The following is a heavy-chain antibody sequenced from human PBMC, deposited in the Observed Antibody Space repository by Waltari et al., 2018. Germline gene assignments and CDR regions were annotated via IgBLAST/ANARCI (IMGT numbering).Heavy chain of an antibody. CDR2: ISYDGSNT. CDR3: AKEYPQAYYFDY. J-gene: IGHJ4*02. Sequence: QVQLVESGGGVVQPGRSLRLSCAASGFTFSSYGMHWVRQAPGKGLEWVAVISYDGSNTYYADSVKDRFTISRDNSKNTLYLQMNSLRAEDTAVYYCAKEYPQAYYFDYWGQGTLVTVSS. V-gene: IGHV3-30*18. D-gene: IGHD2-2*01. CDR1: GFTFSSYG.